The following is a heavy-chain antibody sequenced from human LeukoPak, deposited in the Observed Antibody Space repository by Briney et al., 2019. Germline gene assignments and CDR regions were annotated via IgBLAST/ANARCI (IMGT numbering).Heavy chain of an antibody. D-gene: IGHD4-17*01. Sequence: GSVKVSCKASGYTFTGYYMHWVRQAPGQGLEWMGWINPNSGGTNYAQKFQGRVTMTRDTSISTAYMELSRLRSDDTAVYYCARGENTVTTNDYYYMDVWGKGATVTVSS. CDR2: INPNSGGT. V-gene: IGHV1-2*02. J-gene: IGHJ6*03. CDR3: ARGENTVTTNDYYYMDV. CDR1: GYTFTGYY.